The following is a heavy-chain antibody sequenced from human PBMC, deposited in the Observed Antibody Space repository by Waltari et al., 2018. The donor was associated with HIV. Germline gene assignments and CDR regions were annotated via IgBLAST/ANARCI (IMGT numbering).Heavy chain of an antibody. Sequence: EVQLVESGGGLVQPGGSLKLSCAASGFTFSGSAMPWVRPASGKGLEWVGRIRSKANSYATAYAASVKGRFTISRDDSKNTAYLQMNSLKTEDTAVYYCTRPLSVAGSNWFDPWGQGTLVTVSS. D-gene: IGHD6-19*01. J-gene: IGHJ5*02. V-gene: IGHV3-73*02. CDR1: GFTFSGSA. CDR2: IRSKANSYAT. CDR3: TRPLSVAGSNWFDP.